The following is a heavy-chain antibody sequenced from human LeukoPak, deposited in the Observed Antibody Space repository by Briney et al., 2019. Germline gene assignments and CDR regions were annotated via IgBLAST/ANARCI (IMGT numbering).Heavy chain of an antibody. J-gene: IGHJ6*02. CDR1: GFTFSSYG. V-gene: IGHV3-30*18. Sequence: PGRSLRLSCAASGFTFSSYGMHWVRQAPGKGLEWVAVISYDGSNKYYADSVKGRFTISRDNSKNTLYLQMNGLRAEDTAVYYCAKDRSLRVNGMDVWGQGTTVTVSS. CDR3: AKDRSLRVNGMDV. CDR2: ISYDGSNK. D-gene: IGHD1-26*01.